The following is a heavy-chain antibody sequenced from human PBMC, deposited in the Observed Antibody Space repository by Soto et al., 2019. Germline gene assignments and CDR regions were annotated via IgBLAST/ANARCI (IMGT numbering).Heavy chain of an antibody. CDR1: GYTFTRYG. Sequence: GQLVQSGAEVKMPGASVKVSCKASGYTFTRYGISWVRQAPGQGLEWMGWISGYNGDANYAQRFQGRVSMTIDTSPTTAYMELRTLTSDDTAVYYCAKNGQPPYYYYGLDVWGQGTTVTVSS. J-gene: IGHJ6*02. D-gene: IGHD2-8*01. CDR3: AKNGQPPYYYYGLDV. V-gene: IGHV1-18*01. CDR2: ISGYNGDA.